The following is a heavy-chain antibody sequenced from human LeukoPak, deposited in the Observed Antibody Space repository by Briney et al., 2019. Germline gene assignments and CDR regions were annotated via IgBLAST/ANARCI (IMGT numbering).Heavy chain of an antibody. V-gene: IGHV1-8*01. CDR1: GYTFSSYD. J-gene: IGHJ6*03. Sequence: ASVKVSCKASGYTFSSYDINWVRQATGQGLDWMGWMNPNSGNTGYAQKFQGRVTITRNTSISTAYMELSSLRSEDTAVYYCARGLGGSYGYYYYYYTDVWGKGTTVTVSS. CDR3: ARGLGGSYGYYYYYYTDV. D-gene: IGHD3-16*01. CDR2: MNPNSGNT.